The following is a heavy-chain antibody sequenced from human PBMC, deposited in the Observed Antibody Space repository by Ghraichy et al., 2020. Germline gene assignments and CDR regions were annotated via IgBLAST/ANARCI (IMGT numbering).Heavy chain of an antibody. Sequence: SETLSLTCAVYGGSFSGYYWSWIRQPPGKGLEWIGEINHSGSTNYNPSLKSRVTISVDTSKNQFSLKLSSVTAADTAVYYCAREEVGAWGYWGQGTLVTVSS. J-gene: IGHJ4*02. D-gene: IGHD1-26*01. V-gene: IGHV4-34*01. CDR2: INHSGST. CDR3: AREEVGAWGY. CDR1: GGSFSGYY.